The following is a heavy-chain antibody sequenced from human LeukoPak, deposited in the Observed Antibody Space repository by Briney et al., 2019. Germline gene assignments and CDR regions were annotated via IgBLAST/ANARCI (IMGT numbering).Heavy chain of an antibody. V-gene: IGHV4-59*01. J-gene: IGHJ4*02. Sequence: KPSETLSLTCTVSGASISTYYWSWIRQPPGKGLEWIGYIHYSGSAKYSPSYNPSLKSRVTISVDTSKNQFSLKLSSVTAADTAVYYCAREGTGEYHFDYWGQGTLVTVSS. CDR1: GASISTYY. CDR2: IHYSGSA. CDR3: AREGTGEYHFDY. D-gene: IGHD7-27*01.